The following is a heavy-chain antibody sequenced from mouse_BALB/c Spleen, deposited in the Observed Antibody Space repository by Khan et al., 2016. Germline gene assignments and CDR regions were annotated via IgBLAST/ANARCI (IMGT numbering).Heavy chain of an antibody. J-gene: IGHJ4*01. Sequence: EVQLQESGPSLVKPSQTLSLTCSVTGDSITSGNWNRIRTFPGNKLEYMGYISYSGSTYHNPSLTSRISITRDTSKNQYYLQLNSVTTEDTATYXCGRYDGSTCVSAMDYWGHGTSVTVSS. CDR2: ISYSGST. CDR1: GDSITSGN. V-gene: IGHV3-8*02. CDR3: GRYDGSTCVSAMDY.